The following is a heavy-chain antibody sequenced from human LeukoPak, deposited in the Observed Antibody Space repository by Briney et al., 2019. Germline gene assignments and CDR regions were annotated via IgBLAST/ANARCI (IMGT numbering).Heavy chain of an antibody. Sequence: GGSLRLSCAASGFTFSSYDMHWVRQATGKCLEWVSAIGTAGDTYYPGSVKDRFTISRENAKNSLYLQMNSVRAGDTAVYYCARGRYLTGYYRVFDYWGQGTLVTVSS. V-gene: IGHV3-13*04. J-gene: IGHJ4*02. CDR1: GFTFSSYD. CDR2: IGTAGDT. CDR3: ARGRYLTGYYRVFDY. D-gene: IGHD3-9*01.